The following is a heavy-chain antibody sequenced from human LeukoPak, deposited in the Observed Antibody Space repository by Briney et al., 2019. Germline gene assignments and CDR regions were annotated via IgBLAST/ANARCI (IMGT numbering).Heavy chain of an antibody. Sequence: GSLLLSSAASGFSFDNYHMQCVRQDPGKGLEWLYFISGDGATTYYADSVKGRFTISRDNIKNALYLQMNSLRTEDTALYYCAKDYYWGQGTLVTVSS. CDR1: GFSFDNYH. CDR3: AKDYY. V-gene: IGHV3-43*02. J-gene: IGHJ4*02. CDR2: ISGDGATT.